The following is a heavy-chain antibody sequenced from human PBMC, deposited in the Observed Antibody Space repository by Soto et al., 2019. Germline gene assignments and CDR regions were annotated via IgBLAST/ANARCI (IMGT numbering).Heavy chain of an antibody. J-gene: IGHJ4*02. CDR1: GGSISSSSYY. D-gene: IGHD3-10*01. CDR3: ARGVGYYGSGSYFSFDY. V-gene: IGHV4-61*05. Sequence: SETLSLTCTVSGGSISSSSYYWGWIRQPPGKGLEWIGYIYYSGSTNYNPSLKSRVTISVDTSKNQFSLKLSSVTAADTAVYYCARGVGYYGSGSYFSFDYWGQGTLVTVSS. CDR2: IYYSGST.